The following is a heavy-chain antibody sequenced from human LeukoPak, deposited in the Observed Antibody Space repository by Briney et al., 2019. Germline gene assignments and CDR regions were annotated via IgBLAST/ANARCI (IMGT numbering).Heavy chain of an antibody. CDR1: GFTFDDYA. Sequence: PGRSLRLSCAASGFTFDDYAMHWVRQAPGKGLEWVSGISWNSGSIGYADSVKGRFTISRDNAKNSLYLQMNSLRAEDTALYYCAKDRGPYYDFWSGYSPDYWGQGTLVTVSS. CDR2: ISWNSGSI. V-gene: IGHV3-9*01. CDR3: AKDRGPYYDFWSGYSPDY. J-gene: IGHJ4*02. D-gene: IGHD3-3*01.